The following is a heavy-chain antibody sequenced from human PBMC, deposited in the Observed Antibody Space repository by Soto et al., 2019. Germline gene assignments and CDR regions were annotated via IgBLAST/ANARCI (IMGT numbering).Heavy chain of an antibody. CDR3: EHTRSGGHIGGWHNYDLGY. CDR2: IYWDDNK. D-gene: IGHD6-19*01. CDR1: GFSLSISEVG. J-gene: IGHJ4*02. V-gene: IGHV2-5*02. Sequence: QITLKESGPTLVKPTQTLTLTCSFSGFSLSISEVGVAWIRQPPGKALEWLALIYWDDNKHDSPSLTRRATLTQDNRKNQLVVTMPNMHPVDTAPYSCEHTRSGGHIGGWHNYDLGYWGQGTLVTVSS.